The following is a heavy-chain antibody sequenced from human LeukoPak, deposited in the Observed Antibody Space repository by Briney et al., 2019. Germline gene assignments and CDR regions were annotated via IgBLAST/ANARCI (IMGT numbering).Heavy chain of an antibody. CDR1: GFTFSSYA. CDR3: AKVYSSSSRGFDY. J-gene: IGHJ4*02. D-gene: IGHD6-6*01. CDR2: ISGSGGST. Sequence: PGGSLRLSCAASGFTFSSYAMSWVRQAPGKGLEWVSAISGSGGSTYCADSVKGRFTISRDNSKNTLYLQMNSLRAEDTAVYYCAKVYSSSSRGFDYWGQGTLVTVSS. V-gene: IGHV3-23*01.